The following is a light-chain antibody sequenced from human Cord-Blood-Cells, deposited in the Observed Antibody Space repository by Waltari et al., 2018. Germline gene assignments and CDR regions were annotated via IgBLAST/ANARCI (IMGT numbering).Light chain of an antibody. CDR3: QAWDSSTYV. J-gene: IGLJ1*01. Sequence: SYELTQPPTLSVSPGHTASITCPCDTSRDKYACWYQQKPGQSPVRVIYQDSKRPSGIPERFAGSNSGNTATLTISGTQAMDEADYYCQAWDSSTYVFGTGTKVTVL. CDR2: QDS. V-gene: IGLV3-1*01. CDR1: TSRDKY.